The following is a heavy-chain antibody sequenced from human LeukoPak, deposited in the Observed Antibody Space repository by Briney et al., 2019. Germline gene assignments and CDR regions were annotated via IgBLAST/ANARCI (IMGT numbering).Heavy chain of an antibody. J-gene: IGHJ4*02. CDR2: ISSSGSTI. D-gene: IGHD3-22*01. Sequence: GGSLRLSCAASGFTFSSYEMNWVRQAPGKGLEWVSYISSSGSTIYYADSVKGRFTISRDNSKNTLYLQMNSLRAEDTAVYYCARDRDSSGYYYWEDWGQGTLVTVSS. CDR1: GFTFSSYE. V-gene: IGHV3-48*03. CDR3: ARDRDSSGYYYWED.